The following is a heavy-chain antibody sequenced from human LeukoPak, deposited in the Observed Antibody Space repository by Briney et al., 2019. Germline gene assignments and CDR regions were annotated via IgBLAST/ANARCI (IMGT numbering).Heavy chain of an antibody. CDR2: IYHSGST. J-gene: IGHJ4*02. V-gene: IGHV4-4*02. CDR3: ARDSYYYGSGASTGVDY. CDR1: GGSISSSNW. D-gene: IGHD3-10*01. Sequence: PSETLSLTCAVSGGSISSSNWWSWVRQPPGKGLEWIGEIYHSGSTNYNPSLKSRVTISVDKSKNQFSLKLSSVTAADTAVYYCARDSYYYGSGASTGVDYWGQGTLVTVSS.